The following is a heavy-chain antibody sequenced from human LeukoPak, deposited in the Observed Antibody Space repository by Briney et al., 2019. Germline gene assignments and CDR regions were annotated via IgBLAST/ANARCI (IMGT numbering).Heavy chain of an antibody. CDR3: ARRRILTGYYYYFDY. CDR2: IYPGDSDT. CDR1: GYSFTSYW. J-gene: IGHJ4*02. Sequence: GESLKISCKGSGYSFTSYWIGGVRQMAGKGLEWMGIIYPGDSDTRYSPSFQGQVTISADKSISTAYLQWSSLKASDTAMYYCARRRILTGYYYYFDYWGQGTLVTVSS. D-gene: IGHD3-9*01. V-gene: IGHV5-51*01.